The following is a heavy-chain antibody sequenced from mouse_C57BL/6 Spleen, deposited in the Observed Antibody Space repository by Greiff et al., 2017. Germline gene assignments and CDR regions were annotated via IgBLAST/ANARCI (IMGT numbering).Heavy chain of an antibody. CDR2: ISDGGSYT. V-gene: IGHV5-4*01. Sequence: VQLQESGGGLVKPGGSLKLSCAASGFTFSSYAMSWVRQTPEKRLEWVATISDGGSYTYYPDNVKGRFTISRDNAKNNLYLQMSHLKSEDTAMYYCARRELRWYYFDYWGQGTTLTVSS. CDR1: GFTFSSYA. D-gene: IGHD1-1*01. CDR3: ARRELRWYYFDY. J-gene: IGHJ2*01.